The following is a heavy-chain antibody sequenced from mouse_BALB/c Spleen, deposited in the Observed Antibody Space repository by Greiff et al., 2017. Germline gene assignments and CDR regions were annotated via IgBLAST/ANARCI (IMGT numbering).Heavy chain of an antibody. Sequence: VQLQQSGPELVRPGASVKLSCTASGFAFTGYYMHWVKQRPGQGLEWIGWIDPENGGTEYAPKFQGKATMTVDTSSSTAYLQLNSLTSEDTAVYYCARWVYDDAIDYWGQGTSVTVS. CDR2: IDPENGGT. J-gene: IGHJ4*01. CDR3: ARWVYDDAIDY. CDR1: GFAFTGYY. V-gene: IGHV14-4*02. D-gene: IGHD2-12*01.